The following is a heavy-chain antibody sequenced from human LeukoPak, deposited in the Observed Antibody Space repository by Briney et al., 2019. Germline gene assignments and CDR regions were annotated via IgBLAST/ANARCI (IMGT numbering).Heavy chain of an antibody. CDR2: IYSGGST. Sequence: GGSLRLSCAASGFTVSSNYMSWVRQAPGKGLEWVSVIYSGGSTYYADSVKGRFTISRDNSKNTLYLQMNSLRAEDTAVYYCASPTSAAAVDAFDIWGQGTMVTVSS. CDR1: GFTVSSNY. V-gene: IGHV3-53*01. CDR3: ASPTSAAAVDAFDI. D-gene: IGHD6-13*01. J-gene: IGHJ3*02.